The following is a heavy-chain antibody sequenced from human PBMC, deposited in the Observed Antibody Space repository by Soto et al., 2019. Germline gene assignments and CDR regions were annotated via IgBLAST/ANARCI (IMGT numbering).Heavy chain of an antibody. J-gene: IGHJ5*02. Sequence: SETLSLTCTVSGGSVSSGSYYWSWIRQPPGKGLEWIGYIYYSGSTNYNPSLKSRVTISVDTSKNQFSLKLSSVTAADTAVYYCARVRLLWFRELNWFDPWGQATLVTVSS. CDR3: ARVRLLWFRELNWFDP. CDR1: GGSVSSGSYY. CDR2: IYYSGST. V-gene: IGHV4-61*01. D-gene: IGHD3-10*01.